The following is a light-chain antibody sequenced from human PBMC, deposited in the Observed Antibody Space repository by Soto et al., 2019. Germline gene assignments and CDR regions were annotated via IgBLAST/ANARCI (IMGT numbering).Light chain of an antibody. CDR2: KVS. CDR1: QSLVHSDGIAY. V-gene: IGKV2-30*02. Sequence: DVVMTQSPLSLPVTPVHPASTSFRSNQSLVHSDGIAYFSWFQQRPGRSPRRLIYKVSNRDSGVPARFSGSGSGTDFALKISRVEAEDVGVYYCMQGTHWPITFGQGTRLEIK. CDR3: MQGTHWPIT. J-gene: IGKJ5*01.